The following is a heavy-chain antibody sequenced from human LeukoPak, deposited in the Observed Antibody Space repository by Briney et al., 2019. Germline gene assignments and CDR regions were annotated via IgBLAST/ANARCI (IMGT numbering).Heavy chain of an antibody. CDR2: INPSSGGT. CDR1: GYTFTGHS. V-gene: IGHV1-2*02. Sequence: ASVKVSCKASGYTFTGHSIHGVRQAPGQGLEWMGWINPSSGGTKYAQNFKVRVTMTSNTSISTAYMELSWMKSDDTALYYCARDDYYDVSGFDSWGQGTLVTVSS. CDR3: ARDDYYDVSGFDS. J-gene: IGHJ4*02. D-gene: IGHD3-22*01.